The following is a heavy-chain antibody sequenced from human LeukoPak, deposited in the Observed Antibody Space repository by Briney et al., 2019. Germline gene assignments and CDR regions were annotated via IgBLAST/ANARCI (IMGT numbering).Heavy chain of an antibody. D-gene: IGHD3-9*01. CDR1: GGTFSSYA. Sequence: AVKVSCKASGGTFSSYAISWVRQAPGQGLEWMGGIIPIFGTANYAQKFQGRVTITADKSTSTAYMELSSLRSEDTAVYYCAARFYDILTGNYYYGMDVWGKGTTVTVSS. CDR2: IIPIFGTA. J-gene: IGHJ6*04. V-gene: IGHV1-69*06. CDR3: AARFYDILTGNYYYGMDV.